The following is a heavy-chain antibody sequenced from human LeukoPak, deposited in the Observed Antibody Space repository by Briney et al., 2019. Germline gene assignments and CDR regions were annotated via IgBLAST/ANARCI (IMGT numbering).Heavy chain of an antibody. J-gene: IGHJ4*02. Sequence: PSETLSLTCTVSGGSISSYYWSWIRQPPGKGLEWIGYIYYSGSTNYNPSLKSRVTISVDTSKNQFSLKLSSVTAADTAVYYCARERRQYYSDYWGQGTLVTVSS. D-gene: IGHD4-11*01. CDR1: GGSISSYY. CDR3: ARERRQYYSDY. V-gene: IGHV4-59*01. CDR2: IYYSGST.